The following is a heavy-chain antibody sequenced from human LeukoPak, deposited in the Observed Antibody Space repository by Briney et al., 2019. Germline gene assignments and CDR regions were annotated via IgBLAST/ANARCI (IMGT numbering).Heavy chain of an antibody. D-gene: IGHD1-1*01. Sequence: PSETLSLTCAVYGVSFSGYYWSWIRQPPAKGGEWIGEINHSGSTNHTPSLKRRVTISVDTSNKQFSLKLSSVTAADTAVYYCARAALNWNPGGNWFDPWGQGTLVTVSS. J-gene: IGHJ5*02. V-gene: IGHV4-34*01. CDR3: ARAALNWNPGGNWFDP. CDR2: INHSGST. CDR1: GVSFSGYY.